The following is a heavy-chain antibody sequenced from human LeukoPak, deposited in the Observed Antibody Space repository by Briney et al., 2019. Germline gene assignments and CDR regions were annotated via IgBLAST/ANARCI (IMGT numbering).Heavy chain of an antibody. J-gene: IGHJ6*02. CDR1: GFNNRDSW. D-gene: IGHD3-16*01. V-gene: IGHV3-7*01. Sequence: GGSLRLSCAASGFNNRDSWMSQVRQAPGKGQEWMANMNHDGSEKDYVDSVKGRLTISRDNARNSLYLQMGSLRAEDTAVYYCATYTHWVAGDVWGQGTTVPVSS. CDR3: ATYTHWVAGDV. CDR2: MNHDGSEK.